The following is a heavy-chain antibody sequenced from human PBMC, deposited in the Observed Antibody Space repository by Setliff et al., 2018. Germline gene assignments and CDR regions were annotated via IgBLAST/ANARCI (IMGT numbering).Heavy chain of an antibody. V-gene: IGHV4-38-2*01. CDR2: IYHKGRT. D-gene: IGHD3-3*01. J-gene: IGHJ3*02. CDR1: GISISSGHY. CDR3: ASPRRDDLDSPFDAFDI. Sequence: SETLSLTWFRRVSGISISSGHYWGWIRQPPGEGLEWIATIYHKGRTYYNPSLDSRVTISLDTSKNHFSLRLSSVTAADTAVYYCASPRRDDLDSPFDAFDIWGQGTKVTVSS.